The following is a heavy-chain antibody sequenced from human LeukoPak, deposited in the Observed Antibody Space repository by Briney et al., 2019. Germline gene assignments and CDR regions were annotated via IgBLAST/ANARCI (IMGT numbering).Heavy chain of an antibody. CDR2: VSVSGGST. CDR3: ARVSFGFWCDP. Sequence: GGSLTLSCSASGFTFSSYAMSWVGQAPGKGLEWVSTVSVSGGSTDYADSVKGRFTISRDNSKNTLYLQMNSLRAEDTAVYYCARVSFGFWCDPWGQGTLVTVSS. D-gene: IGHD3-3*01. J-gene: IGHJ5*02. CDR1: GFTFSSYA. V-gene: IGHV3-23*01.